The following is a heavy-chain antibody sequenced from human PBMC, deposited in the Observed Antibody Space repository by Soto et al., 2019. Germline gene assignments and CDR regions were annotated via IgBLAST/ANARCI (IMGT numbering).Heavy chain of an antibody. Sequence: GGSLRLSCAASGFTVSSDYMSWVRQAPGKGLEWVSVIYSGGSTYYADSVKGRFTISRHSSKNTLYLQMNSLRAEDTAVNYCGRGSDSGYDFDYFDYWGQGTLVTVTS. CDR1: GFTVSSDY. J-gene: IGHJ4*02. CDR2: IYSGGST. V-gene: IGHV3-53*04. CDR3: GRGSDSGYDFDYFDY. D-gene: IGHD5-12*01.